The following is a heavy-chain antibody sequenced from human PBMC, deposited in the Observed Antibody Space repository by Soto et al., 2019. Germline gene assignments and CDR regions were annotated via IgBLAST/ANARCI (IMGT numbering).Heavy chain of an antibody. V-gene: IGHV1-2*04. D-gene: IGHD3-3*01. Sequence: ASVKVSCKASGYTFTGYYMHWVRQAPGQGLEWMGWINPNSGGTNYAQKFQGWVTMTRDTSISTAYMELSRLRSDDTAVYYCARVRREDFWSGYYFDYWGQGTLVTVSS. J-gene: IGHJ4*02. CDR2: INPNSGGT. CDR1: GYTFTGYY. CDR3: ARVRREDFWSGYYFDY.